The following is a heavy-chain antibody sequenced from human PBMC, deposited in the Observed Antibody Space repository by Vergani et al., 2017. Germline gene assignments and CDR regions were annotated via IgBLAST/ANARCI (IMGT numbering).Heavy chain of an antibody. V-gene: IGHV3-30*04. D-gene: IGHD6-13*01. CDR1: GFIFQNYT. CDR3: ARDRGSSWPIGGY. CDR2: ISNDGRHT. Sequence: QVNLVGSGGGVVQPGRSLRLSCATYGFIFQNYTMHWVRQAPGKGLEWVALISNDGRHTYYADSVRGRFSISRDNSKNTLYLQMNSLRAEDTAVYYCARDRGSSWPIGGYWGQGTLVTVSS. J-gene: IGHJ4*02.